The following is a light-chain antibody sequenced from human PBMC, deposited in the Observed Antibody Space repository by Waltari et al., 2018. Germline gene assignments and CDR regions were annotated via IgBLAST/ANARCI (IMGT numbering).Light chain of an antibody. CDR1: QSILYTSNNKNY. CDR2: WAS. Sequence: EIVMTQSPESLAVSLGETATITCQYSQSILYTSNNKNYLAWYQQKPGQPPRLLIYWASSRDSGVPDRFSGSGSGTDFTLTISSLQAEDVAVYYCQQYVDIPRTFGQGTRLEIK. CDR3: QQYVDIPRT. J-gene: IGKJ2*01. V-gene: IGKV4-1*01.